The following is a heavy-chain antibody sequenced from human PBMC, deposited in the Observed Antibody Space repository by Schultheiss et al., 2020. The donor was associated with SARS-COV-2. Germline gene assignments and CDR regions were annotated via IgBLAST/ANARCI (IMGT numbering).Heavy chain of an antibody. D-gene: IGHD2/OR15-2a*01. Sequence: GESLKISCAASGFTFSSYAMHWVRQAPGKGLEWVANIKQDGSEEHYVDSVKGRFTISRDNAKNSLYLQMNSLRAEDTALYYCARDNRYGYYYYGMDVWGQGTTVTVSS. CDR3: ARDNRYGYYYYGMDV. CDR1: GFTFSSYA. CDR2: IKQDGSEE. J-gene: IGHJ6*02. V-gene: IGHV3-7*03.